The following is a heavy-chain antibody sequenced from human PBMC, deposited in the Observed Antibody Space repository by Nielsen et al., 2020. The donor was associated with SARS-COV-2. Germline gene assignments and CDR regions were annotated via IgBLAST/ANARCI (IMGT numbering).Heavy chain of an antibody. V-gene: IGHV3-7*03. CDR1: GFTFSSYW. D-gene: IGHD3-16*02. CDR2: IKQDGSEK. Sequence: GESLKISCAASGFTFSSYWMSWVRQAPGKGLEWVANIKQDGSEKYYVDSVKGRFTISRDNSKNSLYLQMNSLRTEDTALYYCAKDSHPTSFSRYDYWGQGTLVTVSS. J-gene: IGHJ4*02. CDR3: AKDSHPTSFSRYDY.